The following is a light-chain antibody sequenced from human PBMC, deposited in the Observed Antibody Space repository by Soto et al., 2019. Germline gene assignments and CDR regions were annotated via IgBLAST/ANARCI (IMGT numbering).Light chain of an antibody. CDR2: GAS. CDR1: QSVSSSY. J-gene: IGKJ2*01. Sequence: EIVLTQSPGTLSLSPGERATLSCRASQSVSSSYLVWYQQKPGQAPRLVIYGASSRATGIPDRFSGSGSGTDFTLTISRLEPEDSAVYYCQQYGSSSYTFGQGTKLEIK. CDR3: QQYGSSSYT. V-gene: IGKV3-20*01.